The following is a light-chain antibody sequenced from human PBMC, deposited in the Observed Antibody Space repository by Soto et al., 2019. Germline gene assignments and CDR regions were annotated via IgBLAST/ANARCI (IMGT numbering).Light chain of an antibody. Sequence: IVLTQSPATLSVSPGERATLSCRASQSVSSNLAWYQQKPGQAPRLLISGASTRATGVPARFSGSGSGTEFTLTITSLQSEDLAVYYCQQYENWPPYSFGQGTRLEIK. CDR1: QSVSSN. J-gene: IGKJ2*03. V-gene: IGKV3D-15*01. CDR3: QQYENWPPYS. CDR2: GAS.